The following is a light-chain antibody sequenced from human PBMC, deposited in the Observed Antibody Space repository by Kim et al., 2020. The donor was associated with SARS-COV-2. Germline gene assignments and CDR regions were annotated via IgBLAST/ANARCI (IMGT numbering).Light chain of an antibody. CDR1: KDGSSNY. V-gene: IGKV3-20*01. CDR2: CAS. CDR3: QRYGSSLT. J-gene: IGKJ4*01. Sequence: LSPGESATHSCRGSKDGSSNYLAWSQQKPGQAPRLLLYCASSRATGIPDRFSGSGSGTDFTLTNSRLEPKDFAVYYCQRYGSSLTFGGGTKGDIK.